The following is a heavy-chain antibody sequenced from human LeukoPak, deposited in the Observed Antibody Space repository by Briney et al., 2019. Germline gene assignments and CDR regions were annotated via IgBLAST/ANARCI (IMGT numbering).Heavy chain of an antibody. V-gene: IGHV3-30*01. D-gene: IGHD6-13*01. Sequence: GGSLRLSCAASGFTFSSYAMHWARQAPGKGLEWVAVISYDGSNKYYADSVKGRFTISRDNSKNTLYLQMNSLRAEDTAVYYCARISISSSFALSYFDYWGQGTLVTVSS. J-gene: IGHJ4*02. CDR1: GFTFSSYA. CDR2: ISYDGSNK. CDR3: ARISISSSFALSYFDY.